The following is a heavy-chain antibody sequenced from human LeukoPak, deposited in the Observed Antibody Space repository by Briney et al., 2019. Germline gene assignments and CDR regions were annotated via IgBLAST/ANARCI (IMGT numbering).Heavy chain of an antibody. Sequence: SETLSLTCTVSGYSISSGYYWGWIRQPPGKGLEWIGSIYHSGSTYYNPSLKSRVTISVDTSKNQFSLKLSSVTAADTAVYYCARVVAAGIALIDYWGQGTLVTVSS. D-gene: IGHD2-15*01. V-gene: IGHV4-38-2*02. CDR3: ARVVAAGIALIDY. CDR2: IYHSGST. CDR1: GYSISSGYY. J-gene: IGHJ4*02.